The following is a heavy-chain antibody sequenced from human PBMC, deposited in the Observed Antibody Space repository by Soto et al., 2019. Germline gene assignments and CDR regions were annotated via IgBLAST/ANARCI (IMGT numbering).Heavy chain of an antibody. Sequence: SGPTLVNPTQTLTLTCTFSGFSITGNGEGVGWIRQPPGKALEWPALIYWADDKRYSPSLRNRLTITLDNSKDQVILTMTDMGPADTATYYCAHGYVQLLATFHYFDSWGQGTQVTVSS. D-gene: IGHD2-2*01. J-gene: IGHJ4*02. CDR3: AHGYVQLLATFHYFDS. V-gene: IGHV2-5*02. CDR1: GFSITGNGEG. CDR2: IYWADDK.